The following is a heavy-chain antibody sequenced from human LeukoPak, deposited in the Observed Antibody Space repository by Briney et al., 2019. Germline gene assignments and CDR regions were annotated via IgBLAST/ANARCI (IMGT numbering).Heavy chain of an antibody. V-gene: IGHV4-59*11. J-gene: IGHJ6*03. Sequence: PSETLSLTCTVSGGSISSHYWSWIRQPPGKGLEWIGYIYYNGSTNYNPSLKSRVTISVDTSKNQFPLKLSSVTAADTAVYYCARVVSGDYSFLYYYYYYMDVWGKGTTVTVSS. CDR1: GGSISSHY. CDR2: IYYNGST. CDR3: ARVVSGDYSFLYYYYYYMDV. D-gene: IGHD4-11*01.